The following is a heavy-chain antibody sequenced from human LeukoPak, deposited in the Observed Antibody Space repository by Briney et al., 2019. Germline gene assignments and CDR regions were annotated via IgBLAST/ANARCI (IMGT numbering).Heavy chain of an antibody. CDR2: IKQDGSEK. V-gene: IGHV3-7*01. Sequence: QAGGSLRLSCAASGFTFSSYWMSWVRQAPGKGLEWVANIKQDGSEKYYVDSVKGRFTISRDNAKNSLYLQMNSLRAEDTAVYYCARGMRETPRFYYYYDSSGYLDYWGQGTLVTVSS. CDR3: ARGMRETPRFYYYYDSSGYLDY. D-gene: IGHD3-22*01. J-gene: IGHJ4*02. CDR1: GFTFSSYW.